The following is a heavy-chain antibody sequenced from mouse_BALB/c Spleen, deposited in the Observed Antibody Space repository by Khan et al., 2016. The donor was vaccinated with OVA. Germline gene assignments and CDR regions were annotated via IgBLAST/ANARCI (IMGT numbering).Heavy chain of an antibody. D-gene: IGHD1-1*01. CDR2: INPTTNYT. CDR1: GYTFINYW. Sequence: QVQLKESGAELAKPGASVKMSCKTSGYTFINYWILWVKQRPGQGLEWIGYINPTTNYTEFNQNFKDKATLTADRSSSTAYMQLSSLTSEDSTVKYCARRGLRWDFDYWGQGTTLTVSS. V-gene: IGHV1-7*01. J-gene: IGHJ2*01. CDR3: ARRGLRWDFDY.